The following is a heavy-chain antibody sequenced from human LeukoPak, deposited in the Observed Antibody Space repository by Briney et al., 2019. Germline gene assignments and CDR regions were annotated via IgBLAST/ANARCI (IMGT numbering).Heavy chain of an antibody. J-gene: IGHJ4*02. CDR1: GFTFSSYS. CDR3: ASYFWFGSSQRFDY. D-gene: IGHD3-10*01. CDR2: ISSSSGTT. Sequence: PGGSLRLSCAASGFTFSSYSLNWVRQAPGKGLEWVSYISSSSGTTYYADSVKGRFTISRDNAKNSLYLQMNSLRDEDTAVYYCASYFWFGSSQRFDYWGQGTLVTVSS. V-gene: IGHV3-48*02.